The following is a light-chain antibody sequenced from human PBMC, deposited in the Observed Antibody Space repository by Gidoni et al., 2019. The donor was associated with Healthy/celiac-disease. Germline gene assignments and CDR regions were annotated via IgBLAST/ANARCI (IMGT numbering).Light chain of an antibody. Sequence: DIQMTHSPSSLSASVGDRVTITCQASQDISNYLNWYQQKPGKAPKLLIYDASNLETGVPSRFSGSGSGTDFTFTISSLQPEDIATYYCQQYDNLPRGFGPGTKVDIK. CDR3: QQYDNLPRG. CDR2: DAS. J-gene: IGKJ3*01. V-gene: IGKV1-33*01. CDR1: QDISNY.